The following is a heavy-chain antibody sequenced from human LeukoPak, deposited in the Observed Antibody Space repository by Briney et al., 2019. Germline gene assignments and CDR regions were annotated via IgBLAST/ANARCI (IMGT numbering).Heavy chain of an antibody. D-gene: IGHD2-2*01. J-gene: IGHJ6*03. CDR3: AREAGSYRSGTSCYDYYYYYMDV. CDR1: GYTFTSYG. CDR2: ISVYNGNT. Sequence: ASVKVSCKASGYTFTSYGISWVRQAPRQGLEWMGWISVYNGNTNYAQKLQGRVTMTTDTSTSTAYMELRSLRSDDTAVYYCAREAGSYRSGTSCYDYYYYYMDVCGKGTTVTISS. V-gene: IGHV1-18*01.